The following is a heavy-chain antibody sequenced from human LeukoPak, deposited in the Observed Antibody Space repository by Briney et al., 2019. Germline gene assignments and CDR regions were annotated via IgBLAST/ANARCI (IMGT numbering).Heavy chain of an antibody. CDR3: ARHGTAAGPFQL. CDR2: VYYSGTI. V-gene: IGHV4-59*08. D-gene: IGHD2-21*02. Sequence: SETLSLTCTVSGGAIDNYYWSWIRQPPGKGLEWIAYVYYSGTINYNPSLESRVTISVDTSKNQFSLRLTSVAAADTAVYYRARHGTAAGPFQLWGQGTLVTVSS. J-gene: IGHJ1*01. CDR1: GGAIDNYY.